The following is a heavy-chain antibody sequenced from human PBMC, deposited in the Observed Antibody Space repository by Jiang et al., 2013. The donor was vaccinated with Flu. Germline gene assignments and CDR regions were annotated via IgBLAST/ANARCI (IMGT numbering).Heavy chain of an antibody. V-gene: IGHV4-39*02. CDR2: MFYSGST. CDR1: GASISRSNYY. D-gene: IGHD2-2*01. Sequence: GSGLVKPSETLSLTCTVSGASISRSNYYWGWIRQPPGKGLEWVGDMFYSGSTFYNSSLRSRVTISVDTSKNIFSLKLTSVTAADTAVYYCARLPNPYAGSLIIGGDLDSWGQGTLVTVSS. CDR3: ARLPNPYAGSLIIGGDLDS. J-gene: IGHJ4*02.